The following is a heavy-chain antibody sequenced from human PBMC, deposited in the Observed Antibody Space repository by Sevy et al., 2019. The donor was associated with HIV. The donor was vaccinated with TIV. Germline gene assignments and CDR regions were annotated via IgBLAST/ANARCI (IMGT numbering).Heavy chain of an antibody. D-gene: IGHD3-3*01. Sequence: GGSLRLSCAASGFTFSSYAIHWVRQAPGKGLEWVAVISYDGSNKYYADSVKGRFTISRDNSKNTLYLQMNSLRAEDTAVYYCARANRFWSGYSSGAFDIWGQGTMVTVSS. CDR1: GFTFSSYA. CDR2: ISYDGSNK. CDR3: ARANRFWSGYSSGAFDI. J-gene: IGHJ3*02. V-gene: IGHV3-30-3*01.